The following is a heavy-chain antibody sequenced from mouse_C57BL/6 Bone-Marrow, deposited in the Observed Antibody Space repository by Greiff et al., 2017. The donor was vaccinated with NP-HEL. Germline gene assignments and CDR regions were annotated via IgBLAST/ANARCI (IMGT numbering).Heavy chain of an antibody. CDR2: INPNNGGT. CDR3: ARGNEGFAY. Sequence: EVQLQQSGPELVKPGASVKISCKASGYTFTDYYMNWVKQSHGKSLEWIGDINPNNGGTSYNQKFKGKATLTVDKSSSTAYMELRSLTSEDSAVYYCARGNEGFAYWGQETLVTVSA. J-gene: IGHJ3*01. V-gene: IGHV1-26*01. CDR1: GYTFTDYY.